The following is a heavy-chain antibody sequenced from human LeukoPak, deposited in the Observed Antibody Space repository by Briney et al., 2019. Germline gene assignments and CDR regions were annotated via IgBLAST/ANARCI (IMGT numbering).Heavy chain of an antibody. CDR3: ARQGYGGNPQGAADY. V-gene: IGHV1-8*01. D-gene: IGHD4-23*01. J-gene: IGHJ4*02. Sequence: ASVKVSCKASGYSFSSYDINWVRQATGQGLEWMGWMEPNSGNTGYAQKFQGRVTMTRNKSISTAYMKLRSLRSDDTAVYYCARQGYGGNPQGAADYWGQGTLVTVSS. CDR1: GYSFSSYD. CDR2: MEPNSGNT.